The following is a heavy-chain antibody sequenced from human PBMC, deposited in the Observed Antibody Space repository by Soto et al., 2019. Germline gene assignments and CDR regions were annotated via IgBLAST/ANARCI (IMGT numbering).Heavy chain of an antibody. Sequence: SETLSLTCTVSGDSISTYYGSWIRQPPGKGLEWIGYIYYSGITDYNPSLKSRVTISVDTSKSQFSLKLTSVTAADTAVYYCARGGGVYYFDYWGQGTLVTVS. J-gene: IGHJ4*02. V-gene: IGHV4-59*01. CDR3: ARGGGVYYFDY. CDR1: GDSISTYY. CDR2: IYYSGIT. D-gene: IGHD2-8*02.